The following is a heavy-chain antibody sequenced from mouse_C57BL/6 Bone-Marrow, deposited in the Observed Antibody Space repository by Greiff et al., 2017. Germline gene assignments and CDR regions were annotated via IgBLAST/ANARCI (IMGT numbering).Heavy chain of an antibody. V-gene: IGHV14-4*01. CDR2: IDPENGDT. CDR1: GFNIKDDY. D-gene: IGHD2-3*01. CDR3: TTFPLGLLPFAY. Sequence: VQLQQSGAELVRPGASVKLSCTASGFNIKDDYMHWVKQRPEQGLEWIGWIDPENGDTAYASKFQGKATITADTSSNTAYLQLSSLTSEDTAVYYCTTFPLGLLPFAYWGQGTLVTVSA. J-gene: IGHJ3*01.